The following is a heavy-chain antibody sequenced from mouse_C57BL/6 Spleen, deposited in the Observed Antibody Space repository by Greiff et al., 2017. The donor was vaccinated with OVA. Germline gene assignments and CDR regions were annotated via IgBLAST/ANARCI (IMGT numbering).Heavy chain of an antibody. D-gene: IGHD1-1*01. J-gene: IGHJ4*01. CDR1: GYTFTSYC. CDR3: ARSPLISAGYAMDY. Sequence: VQLQQPGAELVRPGSSVKLSCKASGYTFTSYCMHWVKQSPIQGLEWIGNIDPSDSDTPYNQKFKDKATLTVAKSSSTAYMQLSSLTSEDSAVYYCARSPLISAGYAMDYWGQGTSVTVSS. V-gene: IGHV1-52*01. CDR2: IDPSDSDT.